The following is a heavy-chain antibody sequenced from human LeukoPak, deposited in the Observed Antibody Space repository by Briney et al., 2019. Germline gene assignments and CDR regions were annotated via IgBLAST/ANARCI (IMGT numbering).Heavy chain of an antibody. J-gene: IGHJ4*02. CDR2: INWNGGST. Sequence: TGGSLRLSCAASGFTFDDYGMSWVRQAPGKGLEWVSGINWNGGSTGYADSVKGRFTISRDNAKNSLYLQMNSLRAEDTALYYCARDIDYDSSGYYVGGEDYLDYWGQGALVTVSS. CDR1: GFTFDDYG. V-gene: IGHV3-20*04. CDR3: ARDIDYDSSGYYVGGEDYLDY. D-gene: IGHD3-22*01.